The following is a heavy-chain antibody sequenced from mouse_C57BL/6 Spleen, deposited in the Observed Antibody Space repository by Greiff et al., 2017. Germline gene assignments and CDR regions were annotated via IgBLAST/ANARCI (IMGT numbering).Heavy chain of an antibody. Sequence: QVQLKQSGAELVRPGASVTLSCKASGYTFTDYEMHWVKQTPVHGLEWIGAIDPETGGTAYNQKFKGKAILTADKSSSTAYRELRSLTSEDSAVYYCTRTDGSSYRCFDVWGTGTTVTVSS. CDR3: TRTDGSSYRCFDV. CDR2: IDPETGGT. V-gene: IGHV1-15*01. CDR1: GYTFTDYE. D-gene: IGHD1-1*01. J-gene: IGHJ1*03.